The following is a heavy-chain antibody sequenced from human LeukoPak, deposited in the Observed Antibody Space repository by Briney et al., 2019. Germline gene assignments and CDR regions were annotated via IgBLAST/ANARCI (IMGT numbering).Heavy chain of an antibody. D-gene: IGHD3-16*01. Sequence: SETLSLTCTVAGGSISNYYWSWIRQPAGKGLEYIGRIHYSGGTNYVASLKSRVTVSLDMSKNQFYLTLNSVTAADTAVYYCARLGYDYVWGSYNWFDPWGQGTLSPSPQ. CDR2: IHYSGGT. CDR1: GGSISNYY. J-gene: IGHJ5*02. V-gene: IGHV4-4*07. CDR3: ARLGYDYVWGSYNWFDP.